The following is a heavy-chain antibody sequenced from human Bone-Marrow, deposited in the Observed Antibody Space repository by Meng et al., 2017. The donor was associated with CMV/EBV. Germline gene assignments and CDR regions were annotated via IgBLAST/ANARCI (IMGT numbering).Heavy chain of an antibody. J-gene: IGHJ5*02. CDR3: ARAVPAAMNNWFDP. V-gene: IGHV3-20*04. D-gene: IGHD2-2*01. CDR2: INWNGGST. Sequence: GESLKISCAASGFTFDDYGMSWVRQAPGKGLEWVSGINWNGGSTGYADSVKGRFTISRDNAKNSLYLQMNSLRAEDTALYYCARAVPAAMNNWFDPWGQGTLVTVYS. CDR1: GFTFDDYG.